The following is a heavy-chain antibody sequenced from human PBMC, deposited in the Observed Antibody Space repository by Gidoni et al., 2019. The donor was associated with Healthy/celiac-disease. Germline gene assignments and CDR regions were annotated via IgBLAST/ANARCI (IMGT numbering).Heavy chain of an antibody. CDR3: AKSLHQWELHRYYYGMDV. Sequence: QVQLVESGGGVVQPGRSLRLSCAASGFTFSSYGMHWVRQAPGKGLEWVAVISYDGSNKYYADSVKGRFTISRDNPKNTLYLQMNSLRAEDTAVYYCAKSLHQWELHRYYYGMDVWGQGTTVTVSS. CDR1: GFTFSSYG. J-gene: IGHJ6*02. D-gene: IGHD1-26*01. CDR2: ISYDGSNK. V-gene: IGHV3-30*18.